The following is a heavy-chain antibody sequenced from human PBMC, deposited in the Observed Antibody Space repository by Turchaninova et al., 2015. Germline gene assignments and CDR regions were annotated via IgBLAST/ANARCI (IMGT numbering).Heavy chain of an antibody. Sequence: EVQLVESGGGLVEPGGSLRLSCAASGFTFSSYQMNWVRQAPGKGLEWVSFIRDGSRTKYYADSVKGRFTISRDDAKNSLYLQMSSLRAEDTAVYYCARERQAGYWGQGTLVTVSS. CDR1: GFTFSSYQ. D-gene: IGHD6-25*01. CDR3: ARERQAGY. J-gene: IGHJ4*02. V-gene: IGHV3-48*03. CDR2: IRDGSRTK.